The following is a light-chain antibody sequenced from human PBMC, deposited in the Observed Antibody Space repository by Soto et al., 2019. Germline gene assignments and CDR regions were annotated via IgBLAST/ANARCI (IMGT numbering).Light chain of an antibody. J-gene: IGKJ1*01. CDR3: QQYNNWPPWT. CDR1: QSVSNN. CDR2: DAS. V-gene: IGKV3-15*01. Sequence: ILMTQSPATLSVSPGGRATLSCRASQSVSNNLAGYQQKPGQAPRLLIYDASTRATGIPARFSGSGSGTEFTLTISGLQSEDFAVYYCQQYNNWPPWTFGQGTKVEIK.